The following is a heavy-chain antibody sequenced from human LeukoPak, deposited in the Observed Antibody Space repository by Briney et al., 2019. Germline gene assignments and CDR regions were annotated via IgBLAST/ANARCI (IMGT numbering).Heavy chain of an antibody. CDR1: GYTFTSYD. CDR2: MNPNSGNT. J-gene: IGHJ4*02. CDR3: ARFISGWRFFDY. Sequence: ASVKVSCKASGYTFTSYDINWVRQATGQGLEWMGWMNPNSGNTGYAQKFQGRVTMTRNTSISTAYMELSSLRSEDTAVYYCARFISGWRFFDYWGQGTLVTVSS. V-gene: IGHV1-8*01. D-gene: IGHD6-19*01.